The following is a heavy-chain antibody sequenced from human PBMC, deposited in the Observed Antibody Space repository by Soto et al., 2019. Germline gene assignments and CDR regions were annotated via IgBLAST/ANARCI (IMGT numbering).Heavy chain of an antibody. Sequence: QVQLQESGPGLVKPSETLSLTCTVSGGSISSYYWTWIRQPPGKGLEWIGYIYYSGSTNYNPSLKSRVTISVDTAKSQFSLKVSSVTAADTAVYYCAREGGHPYYFDYWGQGTLVTVSS. V-gene: IGHV4-59*01. CDR1: GGSISSYY. J-gene: IGHJ4*02. CDR3: AREGGHPYYFDY. D-gene: IGHD3-16*01. CDR2: IYYSGST.